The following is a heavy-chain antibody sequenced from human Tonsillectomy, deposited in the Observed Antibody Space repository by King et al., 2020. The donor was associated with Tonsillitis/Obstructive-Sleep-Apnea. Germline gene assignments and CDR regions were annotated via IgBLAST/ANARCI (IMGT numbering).Heavy chain of an antibody. Sequence: VQLVESGGGLVKPGGSLRLSCAASGFTFSSFSINWVRQAPGKGLEWVSSISSSSSYIYYADSVKGRFTISRDNAKNSLYVQMNSLRADDTAVYYCARSTYYCNNIVYYPWPFDIWGQGTMVTVSS. D-gene: IGHD3-22*01. CDR3: ARSTYYCNNIVYYPWPFDI. V-gene: IGHV3-21*01. CDR1: GFTFSSFS. J-gene: IGHJ3*02. CDR2: ISSSSSYI.